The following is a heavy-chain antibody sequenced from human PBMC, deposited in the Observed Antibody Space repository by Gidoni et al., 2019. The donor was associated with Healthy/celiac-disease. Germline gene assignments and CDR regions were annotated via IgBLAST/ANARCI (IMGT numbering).Heavy chain of an antibody. CDR3: ARDQRYSSGWYFDY. V-gene: IGHV3-7*03. CDR1: GSTFSSYC. Sequence: EVQLVGSGGGLVQPGGSLTLSCAASGSTFSSYCMSWVRQAPGKGLEWVATIKQDGSEKYYVDSVKGRFTISRDNAKNSLYLQMNSLRAEDTAVYYCARDQRYSSGWYFDYWGQGTLVTVSS. CDR2: IKQDGSEK. D-gene: IGHD6-19*01. J-gene: IGHJ4*02.